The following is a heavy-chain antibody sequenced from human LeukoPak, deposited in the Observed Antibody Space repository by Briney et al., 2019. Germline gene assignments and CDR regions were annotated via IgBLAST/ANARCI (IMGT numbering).Heavy chain of an antibody. Sequence: ASVKVSFTASGYTFTGYYMHWVRQAPGQGLEWMGWINPNSGGTNYAQKFQGRVTMTRDTSISTAYMELSRLRSDDTAVYYCARDQDPAGYYYYGMDVWGQGTTVTVSS. CDR3: ARDQDPAGYYYYGMDV. CDR2: INPNSGGT. V-gene: IGHV1-2*02. CDR1: GYTFTGYY. J-gene: IGHJ6*02. D-gene: IGHD6-25*01.